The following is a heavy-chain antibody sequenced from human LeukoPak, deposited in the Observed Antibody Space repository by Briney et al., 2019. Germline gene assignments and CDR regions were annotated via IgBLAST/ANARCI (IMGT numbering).Heavy chain of an antibody. J-gene: IGHJ4*02. V-gene: IGHV4-39*07. Sequence: SETLSLTCTVSGGSVSSRSSYWGWIRQPPGKGLEWIGSIYYKGNTYLNPSLKSRLSISEDTSKNQFSLKLNSVTAADTAVYYCARIQLGVFDYWGQGTLVTVSS. CDR2: IYYKGNT. D-gene: IGHD5-18*01. CDR1: GGSVSSRSSY. CDR3: ARIQLGVFDY.